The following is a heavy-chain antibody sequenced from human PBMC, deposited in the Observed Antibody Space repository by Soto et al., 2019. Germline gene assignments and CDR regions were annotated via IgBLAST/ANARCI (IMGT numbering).Heavy chain of an antibody. CDR3: AKDHGAVSGGGSFEF. D-gene: IGHD6-19*01. V-gene: IGHV3-30*18. CDR2: ISYDGSKK. J-gene: IGHJ4*02. CDR1: GFTFSSYG. Sequence: GGSLRLSCAASGFTFSSYGMHWVRQAPGKGLEWVAVISYDGSKKFYADSVKGRFTISRDNSKNTLYLQMNNLRAEDTAFYYCAKDHGAVSGGGSFEFWGQGTLVTVSS.